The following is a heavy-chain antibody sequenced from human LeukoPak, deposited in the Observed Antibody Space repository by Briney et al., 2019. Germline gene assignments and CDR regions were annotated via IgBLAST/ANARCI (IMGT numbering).Heavy chain of an antibody. D-gene: IGHD3-22*01. Sequence: PGGSLRLSCAASGFTFSSYAMSWVRQPPGKGLEWLGEINHSGSTNYNPSLKSRVTISVDTSKNQFSLKLSSVTAADTAVYYCARVKVVVITFWFDPWGQGTLVTVSS. CDR3: ARVKVVVITFWFDP. V-gene: IGHV4-34*01. CDR1: GFTFSSYA. CDR2: INHSGST. J-gene: IGHJ5*02.